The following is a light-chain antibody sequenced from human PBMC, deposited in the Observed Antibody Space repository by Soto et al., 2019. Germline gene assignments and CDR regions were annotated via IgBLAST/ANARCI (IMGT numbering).Light chain of an antibody. CDR2: GTS. Sequence: EIELTQSPGTLSLSPGERATLSCRASQSVSSSSLAWYQQKPGRAPRLLNFGTSTRATGIPDRFSGSGSRTDFTLTVSGLEPEDVAVYYFQQYGSSPWTFGQGTKVELK. J-gene: IGKJ1*01. V-gene: IGKV3-20*01. CDR3: QQYGSSPWT. CDR1: QSVSSSS.